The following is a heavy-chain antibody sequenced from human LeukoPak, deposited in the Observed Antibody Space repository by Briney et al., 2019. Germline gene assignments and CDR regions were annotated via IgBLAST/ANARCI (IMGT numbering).Heavy chain of an antibody. CDR3: ARDPLSSSSGGNWFDP. CDR2: INPSGGST. CDR1: GYTFTSYY. D-gene: IGHD6-6*01. Sequence: ASVKVSCKASGYTFTSYYMHWVRQAPGQGLEWMGIINPSGGSTSYAQKFQGRVTMIRDTSTSTVYMELSSLRSEDTAVYYCARDPLSSSSGGNWFDPWGQGTLVTVSS. J-gene: IGHJ5*02. V-gene: IGHV1-46*01.